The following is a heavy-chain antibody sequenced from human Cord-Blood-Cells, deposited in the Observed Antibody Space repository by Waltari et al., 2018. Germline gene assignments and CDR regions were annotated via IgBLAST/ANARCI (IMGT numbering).Heavy chain of an antibody. D-gene: IGHD3-22*01. CDR2: ISYDGSNK. J-gene: IGHJ4*02. V-gene: IGHV3-30*18. Sequence: QVQLVESGGGVVQLGRSLRLSCAASGFTFSRYGMHWVRQAPGKGLEWVAVISYDGSNKYYADSVKGRFTISRDNSKNTLYLQMNSLRAEDTAVYYCAKGGRDSSGYYDYWGQGTLVTVSS. CDR3: AKGGRDSSGYYDY. CDR1: GFTFSRYG.